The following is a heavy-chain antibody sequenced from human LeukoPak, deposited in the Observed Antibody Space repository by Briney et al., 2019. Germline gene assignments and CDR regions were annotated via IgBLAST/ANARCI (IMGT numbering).Heavy chain of an antibody. J-gene: IGHJ4*02. CDR1: GGTFSSYA. D-gene: IGHD3-10*01. CDR2: IIPIFGTA. CDR3: ARGVPYYFDY. Sequence: ASVKVSCKASGGTFSSYAISWVRQAPGQGLEWMGGIIPIFGTANYAQKFQGRVTMTTDTSTSTAYMELRSLRSDDTAVYYCARGVPYYFDYWGQGTLVTVSS. V-gene: IGHV1-69*05.